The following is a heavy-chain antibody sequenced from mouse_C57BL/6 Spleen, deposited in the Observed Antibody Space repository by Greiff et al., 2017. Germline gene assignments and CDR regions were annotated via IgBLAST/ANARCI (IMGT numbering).Heavy chain of an antibody. D-gene: IGHD1-1*01. J-gene: IGHJ3*01. Sequence: VQLQQSGAELVKPGASVKLSCTASGFNIKDYYMHWVKQRTEQGLEWIGRIDPEDGATEYAPKFQGKATITEDTSSNTAYLQLSSLTSEDTAVYYCAREGERDYGSFAYWGQGTLVTVSA. V-gene: IGHV14-2*01. CDR2: IDPEDGAT. CDR3: AREGERDYGSFAY. CDR1: GFNIKDYY.